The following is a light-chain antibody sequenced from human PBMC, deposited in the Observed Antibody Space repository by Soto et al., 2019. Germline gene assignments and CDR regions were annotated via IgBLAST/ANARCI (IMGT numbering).Light chain of an antibody. V-gene: IGKV3-20*01. Sequence: EGVLTQSPGTLSLSPGERATLSCRASQTVSNNYLAWYQQKPGQAPRLLIFGSSDRATGIPDRFSGSGSGTAFTLTISRLEPEDFAVYYCQQYGSSPPYTFGQGTKLEIK. CDR2: GSS. J-gene: IGKJ2*01. CDR3: QQYGSSPPYT. CDR1: QTVSNNY.